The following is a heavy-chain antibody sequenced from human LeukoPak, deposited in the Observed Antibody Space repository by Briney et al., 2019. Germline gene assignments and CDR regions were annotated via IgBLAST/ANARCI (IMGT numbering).Heavy chain of an antibody. J-gene: IGHJ6*02. Sequence: GGSLRLSCAASGFTFSRYYMAWVRQTPGKGLEWVSGISGNGLKTFYADSVKGRFTISRDNSKKTVDLEMNNLRVEDSAIFYCAKIVVPAAFYFHGMDVCGPGTTVTVSS. CDR1: GFTFSRYY. CDR2: ISGNGLKT. D-gene: IGHD2-2*01. V-gene: IGHV3-23*01. CDR3: AKIVVPAAFYFHGMDV.